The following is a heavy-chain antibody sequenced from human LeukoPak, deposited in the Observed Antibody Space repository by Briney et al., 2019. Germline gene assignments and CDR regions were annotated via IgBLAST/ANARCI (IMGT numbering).Heavy chain of an antibody. CDR1: GFTFSSYA. D-gene: IGHD6-19*01. CDR2: ISGSDGST. Sequence: GGSLRLSCTASGFTFSSYAMSWVRQAPGKGLEWVSVISGSDGSTYYADSVKGRFTISRDNSKNTLYLQMNSLRAEDTAVFYCAKPRGEEWLVGLYDAFDIWGQGTMVTVSS. V-gene: IGHV3-23*01. J-gene: IGHJ3*02. CDR3: AKPRGEEWLVGLYDAFDI.